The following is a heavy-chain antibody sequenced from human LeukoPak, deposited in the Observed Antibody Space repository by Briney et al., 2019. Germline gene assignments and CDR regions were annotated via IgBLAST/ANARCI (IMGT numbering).Heavy chain of an antibody. Sequence: ASVKVSCKASGYTFTDYDITWVRQAPGQGLEWMGWISGNNDNPNYGQKFQGRFTVTTDSSTSTAYMELRSLRFDDTAVYYCARDGTSTDDYWGQGTLVTVSS. CDR3: ARDGTSTDDY. D-gene: IGHD2-2*01. J-gene: IGHJ4*02. V-gene: IGHV1-18*01. CDR2: ISGNNDNP. CDR1: GYTFTDYD.